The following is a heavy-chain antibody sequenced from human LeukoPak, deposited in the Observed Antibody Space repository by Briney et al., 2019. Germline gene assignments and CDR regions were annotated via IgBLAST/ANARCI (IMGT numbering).Heavy chain of an antibody. CDR3: TREGILAGVDY. V-gene: IGHV3-7*01. Sequence: PGGSLRLSCVASGFTFSSYWMHWVRQAPGQGLEWVANIKQDGSEKNYVDTVKGRFTISRDNAKNSMSLQMNSLRAEDTAVYYCTREGILAGVDYWGQGTLVTVSS. D-gene: IGHD6-13*01. J-gene: IGHJ4*02. CDR1: GFTFSSYW. CDR2: IKQDGSEK.